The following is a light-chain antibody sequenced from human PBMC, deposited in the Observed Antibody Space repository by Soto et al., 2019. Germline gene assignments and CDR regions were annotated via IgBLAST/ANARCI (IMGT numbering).Light chain of an antibody. CDR3: ATWDDSLNGLV. J-gene: IGLJ3*02. CDR2: TND. V-gene: IGLV1-44*01. Sequence: QSALSQPPSASGTHGRRVTISCSGSSSNIGDNTVNWYKQLPGAAPTLLIYTNDKRPAGAPDRISGSKSGTSASLAISGLQSEDEADYYCATWDDSLNGLVFGGGTNLT. CDR1: SSNIGDNT.